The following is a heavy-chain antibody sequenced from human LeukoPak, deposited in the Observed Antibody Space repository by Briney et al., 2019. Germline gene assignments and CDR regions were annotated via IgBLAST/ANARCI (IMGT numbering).Heavy chain of an antibody. CDR3: ARRESSGWYLYAFDI. D-gene: IGHD6-19*01. V-gene: IGHV4-61*02. CDR1: GGSISSGSYY. J-gene: IGHJ3*02. Sequence: SETLSLTCTVSGGSISSGSYYWSWIRQPAGKGLEWIGRIYTSGSTNYNPSLKSRVTISVDTSKNQFSLKLSSVTAADTAVYYCARRESSGWYLYAFDIWGQGTMVTVSS. CDR2: IYTSGST.